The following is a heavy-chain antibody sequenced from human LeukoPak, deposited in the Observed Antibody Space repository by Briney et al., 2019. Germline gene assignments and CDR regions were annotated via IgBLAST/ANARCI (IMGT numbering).Heavy chain of an antibody. D-gene: IGHD6-19*01. V-gene: IGHV1-69*13. CDR2: IIPIFGTA. Sequence: RASVKLPCKASGGTFSSYAISWVRQAPGQGLEWMGGIIPIFGTANYAQKFQGRVTITADESTSTAYMELSSLRSEDTAVYYCAHIAVAGTGYYYYMDVWGKGTTVTVSS. J-gene: IGHJ6*03. CDR3: AHIAVAGTGYYYYMDV. CDR1: GGTFSSYA.